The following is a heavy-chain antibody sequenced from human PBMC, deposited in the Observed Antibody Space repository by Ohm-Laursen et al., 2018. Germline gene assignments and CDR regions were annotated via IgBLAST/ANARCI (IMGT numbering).Heavy chain of an antibody. CDR1: GDTFSSYA. D-gene: IGHD3-9*01. J-gene: IGHJ4*02. CDR2: IIPLFGTT. V-gene: IGHV1-69*13. CDR3: ASPTSNYYGILTAYYVW. Sequence: GASVKASCNASGDTFSSYAVSWVRQAPGQGLEWVGGIIPLFGTTSYAQKFQGRVTITADESSTIVYMELSSLRSDDTALYYCASPTSNYYGILTAYYVWWGQGTLVTVPS.